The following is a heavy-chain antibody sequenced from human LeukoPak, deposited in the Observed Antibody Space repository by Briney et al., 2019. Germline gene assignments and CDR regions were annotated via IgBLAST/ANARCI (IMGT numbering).Heavy chain of an antibody. J-gene: IGHJ4*02. CDR2: ISSGSGYI. V-gene: IGHV3-21*01. D-gene: IGHD3-22*01. Sequence: GGSLRLSCAASGFTFSTYSMNWVRQAPGKGLEWVSSISSGSGYIYYADSVKGRFTISRDNAKNSLYLQMNSLRAEDTAVYYCARGYYSDNTGYWAPFDYWGQGTLVTVSS. CDR3: ARGYYSDNTGYWAPFDY. CDR1: GFTFSTYS.